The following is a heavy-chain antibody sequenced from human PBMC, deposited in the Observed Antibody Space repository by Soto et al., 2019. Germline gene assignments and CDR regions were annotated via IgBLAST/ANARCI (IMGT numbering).Heavy chain of an antibody. CDR2: IFYSGRT. V-gene: IGHV4-39*01. CDR3: ARQRVHYGMDV. Sequence: PSETLSLTCTFSCDSISSNSYFWDWIRQPPGKGLEWIGSIFYSGRTYFNPSLKSRVTISVDTSKNQFSLKLSSVTAADTAVYYCARQRVHYGMDVWGQGTTVTVSS. J-gene: IGHJ6*02. CDR1: CDSISSNSYF.